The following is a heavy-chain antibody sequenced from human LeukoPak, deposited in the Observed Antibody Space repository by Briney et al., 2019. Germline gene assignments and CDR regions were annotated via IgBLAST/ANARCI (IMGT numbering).Heavy chain of an antibody. V-gene: IGHV3-9*01. CDR1: GFTFDDYA. D-gene: IGHD4-17*01. CDR3: AKPRYGDYGFDY. Sequence: SGGSLRLSCAASGFTFDDYAMHWVRQAPGKGLEWVSGISWNSGSIGYADSVKGRFTISRDNAKNSLYLQMNSLRAEDTALYYCAKPRYGDYGFDYWGQGTLVTVSS. J-gene: IGHJ4*02. CDR2: ISWNSGSI.